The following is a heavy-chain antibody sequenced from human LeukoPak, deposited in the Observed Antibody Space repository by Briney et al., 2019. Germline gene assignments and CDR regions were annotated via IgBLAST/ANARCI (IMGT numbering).Heavy chain of an antibody. CDR2: ISGSGGST. J-gene: IGHJ4*02. Sequence: HSGGSLRLSCAASGFTFSSYAMSWVRQAPGKGLKWVSAISGSGGSTYYADSVKGRFTISRDNSKNTLYLQMNSLRAEDTAVYYCAKVPGIVGATTFDYWGQGTLVTVSS. V-gene: IGHV3-23*01. D-gene: IGHD1-26*01. CDR1: GFTFSSYA. CDR3: AKVPGIVGATTFDY.